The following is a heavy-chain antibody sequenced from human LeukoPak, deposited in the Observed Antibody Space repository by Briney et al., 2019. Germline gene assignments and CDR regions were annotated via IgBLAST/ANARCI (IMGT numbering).Heavy chain of an antibody. J-gene: IGHJ4*02. CDR2: ISSSDGTT. Sequence: GGSLRLSCAASGFVISTYEMDWVRQAPGKGLEWVSYISSSDGTTYYADSVRGRFTISRDNSKSTLSLQMNSLRAEDTAIYYCATYRQVLLPFESWGQGTLVTVSS. CDR3: ATYRQVLLPFES. D-gene: IGHD2-8*02. V-gene: IGHV3-48*03. CDR1: GFVISTYE.